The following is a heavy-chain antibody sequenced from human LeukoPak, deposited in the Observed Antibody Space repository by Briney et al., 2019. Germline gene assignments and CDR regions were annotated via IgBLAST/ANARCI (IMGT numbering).Heavy chain of an antibody. CDR1: GYTFTSYG. V-gene: IGHV1-18*01. D-gene: IGHD3-22*01. Sequence: ASVKVSCKASGYTFTSYGISWVRRAPGQGLEWMGWISAYNGNTNYAQKLQGRVTMTTDTSTSTAYMELRSLRSDDTAVYYCARVYLDYYDSSGYWFFDYWGQGTLVTVSS. CDR2: ISAYNGNT. J-gene: IGHJ4*02. CDR3: ARVYLDYYDSSGYWFFDY.